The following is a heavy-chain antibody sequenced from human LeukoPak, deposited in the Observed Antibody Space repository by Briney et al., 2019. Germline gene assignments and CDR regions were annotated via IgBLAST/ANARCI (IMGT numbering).Heavy chain of an antibody. CDR2: ISSSGTTI. V-gene: IGHV3-48*03. D-gene: IGHD3-10*01. Sequence: GGSLRLSCAASGFTFTSYEMNWVRQAPGKGLEWVSYISSSGTTIYYADSVKGRFTISRDNAKNSPYLHMNSLRAEDTAVYYCARGSGKSDYWGQGTLVTVSS. CDR1: GFTFTSYE. CDR3: ARGSGKSDY. J-gene: IGHJ4*02.